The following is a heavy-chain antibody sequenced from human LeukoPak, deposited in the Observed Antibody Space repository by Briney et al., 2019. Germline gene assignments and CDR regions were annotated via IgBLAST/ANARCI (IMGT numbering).Heavy chain of an antibody. Sequence: SETLSLTCTVSGYSISSGYYWGWIRQPPGKGLEWIGSIYTSGSTNYNPSLKSRVTISVDTSKNQFSLKLSSVNAADTAVYYCARGGDILTCYYRSLRAFDIWGQGTMVTVSS. J-gene: IGHJ3*02. CDR2: IYTSGST. D-gene: IGHD3-9*01. CDR3: ARGGDILTCYYRSLRAFDI. CDR1: GYSISSGYY. V-gene: IGHV4-38-2*02.